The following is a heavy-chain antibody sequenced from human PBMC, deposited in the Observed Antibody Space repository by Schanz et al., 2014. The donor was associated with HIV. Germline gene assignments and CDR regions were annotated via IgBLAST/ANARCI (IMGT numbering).Heavy chain of an antibody. Sequence: QVQLVESGGGVVQPGRSLRLSCAASGFTFSSYGMHWVRQVPGKGLEWVAVIWFDGSNKYYGDSVKGRFTISRDNSRNTLYLQMNSLRAEDTAVYYCARDSGPGSYWGQGTLVTVSS. CDR3: ARDSGPGSY. D-gene: IGHD3-10*01. CDR1: GFTFSSYG. J-gene: IGHJ4*02. V-gene: IGHV3-33*01. CDR2: IWFDGSNK.